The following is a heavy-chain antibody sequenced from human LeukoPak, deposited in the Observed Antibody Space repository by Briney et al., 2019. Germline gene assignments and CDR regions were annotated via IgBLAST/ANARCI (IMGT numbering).Heavy chain of an antibody. J-gene: IGHJ5*02. CDR1: GFTCSSYA. D-gene: IGHD2-15*01. Sequence: GGSLRLSCEASGFTCSSYAMSWDRQAPGKGLEWVSMISGSGGSTHYADSVKGRFTISRDDSKNTLYLQMNSLRAEDTAVYYCAKGGGYCSGGSCYPPRWFDPWGQGTLVTVSS. V-gene: IGHV3-23*01. CDR2: ISGSGGST. CDR3: AKGGGYCSGGSCYPPRWFDP.